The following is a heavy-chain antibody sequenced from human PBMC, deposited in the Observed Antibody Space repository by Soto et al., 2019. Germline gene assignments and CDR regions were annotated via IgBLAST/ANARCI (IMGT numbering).Heavy chain of an antibody. J-gene: IGHJ6*02. CDR1: GYTFTNYG. V-gene: IGHV1-18*01. CDR3: ARVGDCSSTSSRYYYYYGMDV. Sequence: QVQLVQSGAEVKKPGASVNVSCKASGYTFTNYGISWVRQAPGQGLEWMGWISAYNGNTNYAQKLQGRVTMTTDTSTSTAYMELRSLRSDDTAVYYCARVGDCSSTSSRYYYYYGMDVWGQGTTVTVSS. D-gene: IGHD2-2*01. CDR2: ISAYNGNT.